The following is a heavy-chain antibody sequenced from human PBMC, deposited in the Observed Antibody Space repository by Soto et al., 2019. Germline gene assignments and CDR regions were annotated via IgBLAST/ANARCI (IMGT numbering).Heavy chain of an antibody. Sequence: QVQLVESGGGVVQPGRSLRLSCAASGFTFSSYGIHWVRQAPGKGLEWMAVISSDGSTKYYADYVQGRFTISRDNSKNTLYLQMNSLRAEDTAVYYCAKDHEQFTPQYYGSGSYMDYWGQGTLVTVSS. CDR1: GFTFSSYG. D-gene: IGHD3-10*01. CDR3: AKDHEQFTPQYYGSGSYMDY. CDR2: ISSDGSTK. J-gene: IGHJ4*02. V-gene: IGHV3-30*18.